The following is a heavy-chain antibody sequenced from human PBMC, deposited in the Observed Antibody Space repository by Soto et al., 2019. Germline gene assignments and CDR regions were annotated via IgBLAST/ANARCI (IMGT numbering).Heavy chain of an antibody. V-gene: IGHV3-33*01. CDR3: ARGRYGDYVQDYFDY. CDR1: GFTFSSYG. Sequence: PGGSLRLSCAASGFTFSSYGMHWVRQAPGKGLEWVAVIWYDGSNKYYADSVKGRFTISRDNSKNTLYLQMNSLRAEDTAVYYCARGRYGDYVQDYFDYWGQGTLVTVSS. CDR2: IWYDGSNK. D-gene: IGHD4-17*01. J-gene: IGHJ4*02.